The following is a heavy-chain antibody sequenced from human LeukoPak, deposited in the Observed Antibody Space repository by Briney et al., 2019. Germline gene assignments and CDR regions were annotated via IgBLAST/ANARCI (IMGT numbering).Heavy chain of an antibody. J-gene: IGHJ4*02. V-gene: IGHV4-34*01. CDR1: GGSFSGYY. D-gene: IGHD3-3*01. CDR3: ARVPQYYDFWSGYPYYFDY. CDR2: INHSGST. Sequence: SETLSLTCAVYGGSFSGYYWSWIRQPPGKGLEWIGEINHSGSTNYNPSLKSLVTISVDTSKNQFSLKLSSVTAADTAVYYCARVPQYYDFWSGYPYYFDYWGQGTLVTVSS.